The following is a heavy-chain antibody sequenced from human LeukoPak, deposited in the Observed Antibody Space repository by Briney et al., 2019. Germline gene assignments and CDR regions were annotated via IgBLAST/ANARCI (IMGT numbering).Heavy chain of an antibody. J-gene: IGHJ4*02. CDR2: IYSDNT. D-gene: IGHD4-17*01. Sequence: PGGSLRLSCTVSGFTVSSNSMSWVRQAPGKGLEWVSFIYSDNTHYSDSAKGRFTISRDNSKNALYLQMNSLRAEDTAVYYCARDYGDSLILFDYWGQGTLVTVSS. V-gene: IGHV3-53*01. CDR3: ARDYGDSLILFDY. CDR1: GFTVSSNS.